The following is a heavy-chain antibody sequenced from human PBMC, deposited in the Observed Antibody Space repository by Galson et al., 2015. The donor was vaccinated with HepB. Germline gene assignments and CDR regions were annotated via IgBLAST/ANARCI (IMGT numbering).Heavy chain of an antibody. CDR1: GGSISSGGYS. CDR2: IYHSGST. V-gene: IGHV4-30-2*01. CDR3: ARVGVEEFGGHYYNWFDP. D-gene: IGHD3-16*01. Sequence: TLSLTCAVSGGSISSGGYSWNWIRQPPGKGLEWIGYIYHSGSTYYNPSLKSRVTISVDRSKNRFSLKLSSVTAADTAIYYCARVGVEEFGGHYYNWFDPWGQGTLVTVSS. J-gene: IGHJ5*02.